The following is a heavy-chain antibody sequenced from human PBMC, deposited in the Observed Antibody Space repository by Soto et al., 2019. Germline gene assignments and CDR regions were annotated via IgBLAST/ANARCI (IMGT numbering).Heavy chain of an antibody. J-gene: IGHJ6*04. D-gene: IGHD1-26*01. V-gene: IGHV3-23*01. CDR3: AKSYWSRPRRMDV. Sequence: GGSLRLSSAASGFTFSSHAISWIRQAPGKGLEWVSAISGSGGSTYYADSVKGRVTISRDNSKNTLYLQMNSLRAEDTAVYYCAKSYWSRPRRMDVWGEGTTVTVSS. CDR2: ISGSGGST. CDR1: GFTFSSHA.